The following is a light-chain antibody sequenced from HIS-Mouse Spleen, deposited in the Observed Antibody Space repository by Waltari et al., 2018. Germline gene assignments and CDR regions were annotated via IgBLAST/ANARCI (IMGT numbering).Light chain of an antibody. CDR3: CSYAGSSTWV. J-gene: IGLJ3*02. CDR2: EGS. CDR1: SSYVGRYYL. Sequence: QSALTPPASVSGSPGQSIPLSRTATSSYVGRYYLFSGYQQNPGKAPKRMSYEGSKRPSGVSNRFSGSKSGNTASLTISGLQAEDEADYYCCSYAGSSTWVFGGGTKLTVL. V-gene: IGLV2-23*01.